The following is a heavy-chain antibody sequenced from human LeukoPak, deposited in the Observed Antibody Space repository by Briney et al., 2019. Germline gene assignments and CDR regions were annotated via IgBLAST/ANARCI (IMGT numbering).Heavy chain of an antibody. CDR1: GYTFTSYA. V-gene: IGHV1-3*01. J-gene: IGHJ4*02. CDR2: INAGNGNT. CDR3: ARDVVGATIPQDY. D-gene: IGHD1-26*01. Sequence: ASVKVSCKASGYTFTSYAMHWVRQAPGQRLEWMGWINAGNGNTKYSQKFQGRVTITRDTSASTAYMELSSLRSEDTAVYYCARDVVGATIPQDYWGQGTLVTVSS.